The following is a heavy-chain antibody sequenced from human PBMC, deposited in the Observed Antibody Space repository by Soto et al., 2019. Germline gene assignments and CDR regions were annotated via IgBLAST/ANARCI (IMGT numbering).Heavy chain of an antibody. CDR2: ISWNSETT. Sequence: VQLVESGGALVQPGRSLRLSCAASGFAFHDHAMHWVRQVPGKGLEWISGISWNSETTRYAESVKGRFTISRDNAKNSLDLQMNSLRVEDTALHYCAKDKAAAGAFNAFDVWGQGTMVTVSS. V-gene: IGHV3-9*01. D-gene: IGHD6-13*01. CDR1: GFAFHDHA. CDR3: AKDKAAAGAFNAFDV. J-gene: IGHJ3*01.